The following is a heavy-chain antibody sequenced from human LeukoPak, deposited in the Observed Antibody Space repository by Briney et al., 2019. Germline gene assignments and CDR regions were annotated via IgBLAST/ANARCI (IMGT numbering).Heavy chain of an antibody. CDR1: GGTFSSYA. CDR2: IIPIFGTA. CDR3: ARGGRPKWELLSHFDY. V-gene: IGHV1-69*01. J-gene: IGHJ4*02. D-gene: IGHD1-26*01. Sequence: SVKVSCRASGGTFSSYAISCVRQAPGQGLEWMGGIIPIFGTANYAQKFQGRVTIAADESTSTAYMELSSLRSEDTAVYYCARGGRPKWELLSHFDYWGQGTLVTVSS.